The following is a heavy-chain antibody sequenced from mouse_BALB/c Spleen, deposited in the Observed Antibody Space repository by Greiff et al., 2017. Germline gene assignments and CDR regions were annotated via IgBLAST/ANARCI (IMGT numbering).Heavy chain of an antibody. CDR2: ISDGGSYT. Sequence: EVKLVESGGGLVKPGGSLKLSCAASGFTFSDYYMYWVRQTPEKRLEWVATISDGGSYTYYPDSVKGRFTISRDNAKNNLYLQMSSLKSEDTAMYYCARGGGKNGYGFAYWGQGTLVTVSA. CDR1: GFTFSDYY. CDR3: ARGGGKNGYGFAY. V-gene: IGHV5-4*02. J-gene: IGHJ3*01. D-gene: IGHD1-2*01.